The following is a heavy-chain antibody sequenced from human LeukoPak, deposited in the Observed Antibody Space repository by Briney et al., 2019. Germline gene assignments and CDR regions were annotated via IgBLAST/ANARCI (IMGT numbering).Heavy chain of an antibody. V-gene: IGHV1-69*06. CDR1: GYTFTSYD. CDR3: ASTGSYYDILTGYCH. D-gene: IGHD3-9*01. J-gene: IGHJ4*02. CDR2: IIPIFGTA. Sequence: ASVKVSCKTSGYTFTSYDINWVRQATGQGLEWMGGIIPIFGTANYAQKFQGRVTITADKSTSTAYMELSSLRSEDTAVYYCASTGSYYDILTGYCHWGQGTLVTVSS.